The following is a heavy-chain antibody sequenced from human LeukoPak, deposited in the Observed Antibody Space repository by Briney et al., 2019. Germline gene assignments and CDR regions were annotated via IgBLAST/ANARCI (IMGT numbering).Heavy chain of an antibody. V-gene: IGHV4-31*03. Sequence: PSQTLSLACTVSGGSISSGGYYWSWIRQHPGKGLEWIGYIYYSGSTYYNPSLKSRVTISVDTSKNQFSLKLSSVTAADTAVYYCVRVGDSSGWYGDYYFDYWGQGTLVTVSS. CDR2: IYYSGST. J-gene: IGHJ4*02. CDR3: VRVGDSSGWYGDYYFDY. CDR1: GGSISSGGYY. D-gene: IGHD6-19*01.